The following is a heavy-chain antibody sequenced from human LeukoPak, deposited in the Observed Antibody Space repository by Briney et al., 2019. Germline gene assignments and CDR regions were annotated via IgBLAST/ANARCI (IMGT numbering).Heavy chain of an antibody. J-gene: IGHJ5*02. Sequence: GGSLRLSCAASGFTFSSYSMNWVRQAPGKGLEWVSSISSSSRYIYYADSVKGRFTISRDNAKNSLYLQMNSLRAEDTAVYYYARDDGIRFLEWFPWGQGTLVTVSS. CDR3: ARDDGIRFLEWFP. D-gene: IGHD3-3*01. CDR2: ISSSSRYI. CDR1: GFTFSSYS. V-gene: IGHV3-21*01.